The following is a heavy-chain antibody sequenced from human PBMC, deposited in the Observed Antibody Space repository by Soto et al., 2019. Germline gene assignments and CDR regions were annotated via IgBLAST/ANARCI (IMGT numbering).Heavy chain of an antibody. CDR2: ISYDGVNK. V-gene: IGHV3-30*18. CDR1: GFTFSTYG. Sequence: QVQLVESGGGVVQPGRSLRLSCAASGFTFSTYGMHWVRQAPGKGLEWVAVISYDGVNKYYADSVKGRFTISRDNSKNTLYLQMNSLRAEDTAVYYCAKSVYNWNDGFFDYRGQGTLVNFSS. J-gene: IGHJ4*02. D-gene: IGHD1-1*01. CDR3: AKSVYNWNDGFFDY.